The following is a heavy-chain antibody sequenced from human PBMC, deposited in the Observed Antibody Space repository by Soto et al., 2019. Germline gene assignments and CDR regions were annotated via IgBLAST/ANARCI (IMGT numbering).Heavy chain of an antibody. Sequence: PGGSLRLSCAASGFTFSSYWMHWVRQAPGKGLVWVSRINSDGSSTSYADSVKGRFTISRDNAKNTLYLQMNSLRAEDTAAYYCARDLEYRIFPLYGMDVWGQGTTVTVSS. J-gene: IGHJ6*02. D-gene: IGHD1-1*01. V-gene: IGHV3-74*01. CDR2: INSDGSST. CDR3: ARDLEYRIFPLYGMDV. CDR1: GFTFSSYW.